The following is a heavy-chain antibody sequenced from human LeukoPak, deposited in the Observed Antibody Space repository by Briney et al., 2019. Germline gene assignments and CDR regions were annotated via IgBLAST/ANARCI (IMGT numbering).Heavy chain of an antibody. Sequence: PGGSLRLSCAASGFTFSSYSMNWVRQAPGKGLEWVSSISSSSSYIYYADSVKGRFTISRDNAKNSLYLQMNSLRAEDTAVYYCARDPLIAAAGGYGMDVWGQGTTVTVSS. V-gene: IGHV3-21*01. CDR2: ISSSSSYI. CDR3: ARDPLIAAAGGYGMDV. D-gene: IGHD6-13*01. J-gene: IGHJ6*02. CDR1: GFTFSSYS.